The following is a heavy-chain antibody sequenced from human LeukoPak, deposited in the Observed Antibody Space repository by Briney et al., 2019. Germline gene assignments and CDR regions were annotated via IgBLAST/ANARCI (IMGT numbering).Heavy chain of an antibody. CDR3: ARRAVSSQVDY. CDR1: GYIFTDYW. J-gene: IGHJ4*02. V-gene: IGHV5-51*01. Sequence: GESLKISCKGSGYIFTDYWIGWVRQMPGKGLEWMGIISPAVTDTRYSPSFQGQVTFSADTSISTAYLRWSSLKASDTAVYYCARRAVSSQVDYWGQGTLVTVSS. CDR2: ISPAVTDT. D-gene: IGHD5/OR15-5a*01.